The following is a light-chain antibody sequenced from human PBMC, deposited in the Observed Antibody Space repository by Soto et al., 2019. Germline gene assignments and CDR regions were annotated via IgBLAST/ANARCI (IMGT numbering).Light chain of an antibody. CDR2: GVT. Sequence: QSVLTQPASVSESPGQSITISCAGTSSDIGGYNYVSWYQQHPDKAPKLMIYGVTNRPSGVSDRFSGSKSGNTASLTISGVQPEDEADYHCSSYTTIKTVVFGGGTKLTVL. J-gene: IGLJ2*01. CDR1: SSDIGGYNY. V-gene: IGLV2-14*01. CDR3: SSYTTIKTVV.